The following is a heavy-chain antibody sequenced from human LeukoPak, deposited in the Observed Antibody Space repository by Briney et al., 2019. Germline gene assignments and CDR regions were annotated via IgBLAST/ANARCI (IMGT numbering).Heavy chain of an antibody. D-gene: IGHD4-17*01. J-gene: IGHJ4*02. CDR3: AKGGVYGDYYFDY. Sequence: GGSLRLSCAASGFPFSSYAMSWVRQAPGKGLEWVSVVSGSGGGTYYADSVKGRFAISGDNSKNTVYLQMNSLRAEDTALYYCAKGGVYGDYYFDYWGQGTLVTVSP. CDR2: VSGSGGGT. V-gene: IGHV3-23*01. CDR1: GFPFSSYA.